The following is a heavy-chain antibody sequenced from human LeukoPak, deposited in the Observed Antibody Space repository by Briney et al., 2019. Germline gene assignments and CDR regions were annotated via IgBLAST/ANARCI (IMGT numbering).Heavy chain of an antibody. Sequence: PGGSLRLSCAASGFIFGDYGMSWVRQAPEKGLEWVSGINWNGVSTHYADSVRGRFTISRDNAKNTLYLQMNSLRAEDTAVYYCARDRGVAGPYYYYYYMDVWGKGTTVTVSS. V-gene: IGHV3-20*04. CDR2: INWNGVST. CDR1: GFIFGDYG. CDR3: ARDRGVAGPYYYYYYMDV. D-gene: IGHD6-19*01. J-gene: IGHJ6*03.